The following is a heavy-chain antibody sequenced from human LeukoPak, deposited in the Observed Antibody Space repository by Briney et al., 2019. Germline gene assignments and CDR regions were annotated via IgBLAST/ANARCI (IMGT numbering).Heavy chain of an antibody. CDR2: FDPEDGET. J-gene: IGHJ1*01. CDR1: GYTLTELS. D-gene: IGHD2-21*02. CDR3: ATDLPVVTAAAEYFQH. V-gene: IGHV1-24*01. Sequence: ASVKVSCKVSGYTLTELSMHWVRQAPGKGLEWMGGFDPEDGETIYAQKFQGRVTMTEDTSTDTAYMELSSLRSEDTAVYYCATDLPVVTAAAEYFQHWGQGTLVTVSS.